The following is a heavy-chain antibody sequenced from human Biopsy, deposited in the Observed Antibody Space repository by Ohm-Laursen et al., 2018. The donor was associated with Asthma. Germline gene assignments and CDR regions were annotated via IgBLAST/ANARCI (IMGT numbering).Heavy chain of an antibody. CDR2: INSVFGTT. Sequence: ASVKVSCKSLGGTFNTYVIGWVRQAPGRGLEWMGGINSVFGTTTYPQKFQDRVTITADDSTSTVYMELSSLRSEDTAVYYCARKAGSCISRTCYSLDFWGQGTLVTVSP. J-gene: IGHJ4*02. CDR1: GGTFNTYV. CDR3: ARKAGSCISRTCYSLDF. V-gene: IGHV1-69*13. D-gene: IGHD2-2*01.